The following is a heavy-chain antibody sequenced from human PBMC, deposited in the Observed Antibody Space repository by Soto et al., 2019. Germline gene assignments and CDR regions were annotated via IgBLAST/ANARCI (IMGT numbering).Heavy chain of an antibody. V-gene: IGHV3-66*01. CDR2: IYSGGST. CDR1: GFTVSTKY. CDR3: AREPWPADY. Sequence: EVQLVESGGGLVQPGGSLRLSCAASGFTVSTKYMSWVRQAPGKGLEWVSVIYSGGSTFYADSVRGRFTISRDNPKNTGNLRMNSLRAEDTAVYYCAREPWPADYWGQGTLVTVSS. J-gene: IGHJ4*02.